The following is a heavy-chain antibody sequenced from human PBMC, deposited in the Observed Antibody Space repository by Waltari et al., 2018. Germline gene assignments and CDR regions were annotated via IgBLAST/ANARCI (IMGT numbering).Heavy chain of an antibody. CDR2: TYYRSKWYN. Sequence: QVQLQQSGPGLVKPSQTLSLTCAIPGDSVSSNRAAWNWIRQSPSRGFEWLGRTYYRSKWYNDYAVSVKSRITINPDTSKNQFSLQLNSVTPEDTAVYYCAREDIVVVPAAMHVGWFDPWGQGTLVTVSS. D-gene: IGHD2-2*01. V-gene: IGHV6-1*01. J-gene: IGHJ5*02. CDR3: AREDIVVVPAAMHVGWFDP. CDR1: GDSVSSNRAA.